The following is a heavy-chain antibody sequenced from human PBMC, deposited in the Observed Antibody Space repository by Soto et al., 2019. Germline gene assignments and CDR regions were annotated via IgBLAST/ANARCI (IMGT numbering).Heavy chain of an antibody. V-gene: IGHV3-23*01. CDR2: ISGSGGST. CDR1: GFTFSSYA. Sequence: GGSLRLSCAASGFTFSSYAMSWVRQAPGKGLEWVSAISGSGGSTYYADSVKGRFTISRDNSKNTLYLQMNSLRAEDTAVYYCAKDPRVADIRSVSGYFDYWGQGTLVTVSS. D-gene: IGHD6-19*01. J-gene: IGHJ4*02. CDR3: AKDPRVADIRSVSGYFDY.